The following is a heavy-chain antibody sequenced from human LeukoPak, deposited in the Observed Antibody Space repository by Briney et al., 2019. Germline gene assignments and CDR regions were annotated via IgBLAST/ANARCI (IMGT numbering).Heavy chain of an antibody. V-gene: IGHV3-30*14. D-gene: IGHD3-9*01. J-gene: IGHJ3*02. CDR2: IRYNGTHK. Sequence: PGGSLRLSCTASGFTFSNYAIHWVRQAPGKGLEWVAFIRYNGTHKYYTESVKGRFTFSRDNSKNTLYLQMNSLRAEDTAVYYCARDHILTAYPDAFDIWGQGTMVTVSS. CDR3: ARDHILTAYPDAFDI. CDR1: GFTFSNYA.